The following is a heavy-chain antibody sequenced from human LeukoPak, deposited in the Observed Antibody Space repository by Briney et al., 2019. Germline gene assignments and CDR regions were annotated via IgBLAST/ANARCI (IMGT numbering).Heavy chain of an antibody. Sequence: GGSLRLSCAASGFTFSSYSMNRVRQAPGKGLEWVSSISSSSSYIYYADSVKGRFTISRDNAKNSLYLQMNSLRAEDTAVYYCARDLYDSSGYYPAGRNAFDIWGQGTMVTVSS. D-gene: IGHD3-22*01. CDR2: ISSSSSYI. J-gene: IGHJ3*02. CDR3: ARDLYDSSGYYPAGRNAFDI. V-gene: IGHV3-21*01. CDR1: GFTFSSYS.